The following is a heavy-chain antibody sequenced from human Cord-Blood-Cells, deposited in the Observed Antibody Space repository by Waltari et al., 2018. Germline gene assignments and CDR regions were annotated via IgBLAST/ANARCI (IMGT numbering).Heavy chain of an antibody. J-gene: IGHJ3*02. Sequence: QVQLVQSGAEVKKPGASVKVSCKASGYTFTSYDINWVRQATGQGLEWMGWMNPNSGNTGYAQKFQGRVTITRNTSISTAYMELSSLRSEDTAVYYCVRSFITGAYDAFDIWGQGTMVTVSS. CDR1: GYTFTSYD. V-gene: IGHV1-8*03. D-gene: IGHD1-20*01. CDR2: MNPNSGNT. CDR3: VRSFITGAYDAFDI.